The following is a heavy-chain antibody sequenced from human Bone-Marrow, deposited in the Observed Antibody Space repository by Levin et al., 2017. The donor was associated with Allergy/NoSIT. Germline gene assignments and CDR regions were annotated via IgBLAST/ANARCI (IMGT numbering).Heavy chain of an antibody. Sequence: ASVKVSCKASGYTFTSYYMHWVRQAPGQGLEWMRIINPSGGSTTYAQKFQGRVTMTRDTSTSTVYMELRSLRSEDTAVYYCTRDRIAVAATGGDYWGQGTLVTVSS. J-gene: IGHJ4*02. CDR2: INPSGGST. CDR3: TRDRIAVAATGGDY. D-gene: IGHD6-19*01. V-gene: IGHV1-46*01. CDR1: GYTFTSYY.